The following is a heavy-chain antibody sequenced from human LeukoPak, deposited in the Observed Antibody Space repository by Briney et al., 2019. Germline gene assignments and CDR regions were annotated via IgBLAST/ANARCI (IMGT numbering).Heavy chain of an antibody. CDR3: ARLAIVVVPAAIGYWFDP. Sequence: SETLSLTCTVSGGFISSSSYYWGWIRQPPGKGLEWIVSIYYSGRTYYNPSLKSLVTISVDTSKNQFSLKLSSVTAADTAVYYRARLAIVVVPAAIGYWFDPWGQGTLVTVSS. D-gene: IGHD2-2*03. CDR1: GGFISSSSYY. CDR2: IYYSGRT. V-gene: IGHV4-39*01. J-gene: IGHJ5*02.